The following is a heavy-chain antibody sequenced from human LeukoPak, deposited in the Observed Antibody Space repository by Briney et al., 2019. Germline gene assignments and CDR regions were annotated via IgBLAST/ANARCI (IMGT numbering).Heavy chain of an antibody. J-gene: IGHJ4*02. D-gene: IGHD2-2*01. Sequence: ASVKVSCKASGYTFTRYGVTWVRQAPGQGLEWMGWISAYNGNTNYAHKVQGRVTMTTDTSTSTAYMELRSLSSDDTAVYYCARDNSAISDCSSASCFHFNYWGQGTLVTVSS. CDR1: GYTFTRYG. CDR3: ARDNSAISDCSSASCFHFNY. V-gene: IGHV1-18*01. CDR2: ISAYNGNT.